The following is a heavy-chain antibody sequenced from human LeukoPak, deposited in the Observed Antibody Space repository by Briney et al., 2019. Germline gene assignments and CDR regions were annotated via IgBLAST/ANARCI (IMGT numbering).Heavy chain of an antibody. CDR1: GGSISSYY. CDR2: VFYTGST. J-gene: IGHJ6*03. V-gene: IGHV4-39*07. CDR3: ARSARITMIVVVSWNYYMDV. D-gene: IGHD3-22*01. Sequence: PSETLSLTCTVSGGSISSYYWSWIRQPPGKGLEWIGSVFYTGSTYYNPSLKSRVTISVDRSKNQFSLKLSSVTAADTAVYYCARSARITMIVVVSWNYYMDVWGKGTTVTVSS.